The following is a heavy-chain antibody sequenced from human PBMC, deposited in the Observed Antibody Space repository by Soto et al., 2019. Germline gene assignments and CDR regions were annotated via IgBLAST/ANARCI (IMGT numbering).Heavy chain of an antibody. CDR1: GFTFRSYV. J-gene: IGHJ4*02. CDR2: TSYDGSNN. V-gene: IGHV3-33*05. Sequence: VHLVESGGGVVQPGTSLRLSCVGSGFTFRSYVIHWVRQAPGKGLEWVALTSYDGSNNFYGDSVKGRFTISRHNSRNTVELQMDSLRFEDTALYYCARWGTTGGLDVWGQGTLVSVSS. CDR3: ARWGTTGGLDV. D-gene: IGHD3-16*01.